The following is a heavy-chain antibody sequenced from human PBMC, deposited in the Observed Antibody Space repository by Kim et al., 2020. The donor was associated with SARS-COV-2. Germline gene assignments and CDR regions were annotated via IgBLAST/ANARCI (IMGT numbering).Heavy chain of an antibody. Sequence: GGSLRLSCAASRFIFSSYAMSWVRQAPGKGLEWVSAISGSGMSTYYADSVKGRFTISRDNSMNTLYLQMNSLRAEDTAVYYCAKDQDNWNGYFDYWGQGTLVTVSA. CDR3: AKDQDNWNGYFDY. J-gene: IGHJ4*02. D-gene: IGHD1-1*01. CDR1: RFIFSSYA. V-gene: IGHV3-23*01. CDR2: ISGSGMST.